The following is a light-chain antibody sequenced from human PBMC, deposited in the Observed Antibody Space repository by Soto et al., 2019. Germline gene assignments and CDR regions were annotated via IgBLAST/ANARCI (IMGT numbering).Light chain of an antibody. CDR3: QSYDSSLSGYVV. J-gene: IGLJ2*01. CDR2: GNS. V-gene: IGLV1-40*01. Sequence: QSVLTQPPSVSGAPGQRVTISCTGSSSNIGAGYDVHWYQQLPGTAPKVLIYGNSNRPSGVPDRFSGSKSGTSASLAITGLQAEDEADYYCQSYDSSLSGYVVFGGGTKLNVL. CDR1: SSNIGAGYD.